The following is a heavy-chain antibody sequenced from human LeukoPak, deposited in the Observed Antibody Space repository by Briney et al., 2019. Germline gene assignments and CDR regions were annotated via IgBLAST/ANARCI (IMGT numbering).Heavy chain of an antibody. CDR3: ARWESNAYLLK. J-gene: IGHJ4*02. CDR2: IIPMINTP. CDR1: GGTFRSYA. Sequence: SVKVSCKASGGTFRSYAITWVRQAPGKGLEWMGGIIPMINTPKYAQKFQGRVSITADESTSTGYMEVSSLRSEDTAVYYCARWESNAYLLKWGQGTLVTVSS. D-gene: IGHD3-16*01. V-gene: IGHV1-69*01.